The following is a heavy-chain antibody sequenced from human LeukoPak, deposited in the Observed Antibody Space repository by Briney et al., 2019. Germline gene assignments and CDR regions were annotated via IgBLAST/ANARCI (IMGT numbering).Heavy chain of an antibody. V-gene: IGHV4-38-2*02. CDR2: IYYSGST. CDR1: GYSISSGYS. CDR3: ARVGEMSIVGAYFDY. D-gene: IGHD1-26*01. Sequence: SETLSLTCTVSGYSISSGYSWGWIRQPPGKGLEWIGYIYYSGSTNYNPSLKSRVTISVDTSKNQFSLKLSSVTAADTAVYYCARVGEMSIVGAYFDYWGQGTLVTVSS. J-gene: IGHJ4*02.